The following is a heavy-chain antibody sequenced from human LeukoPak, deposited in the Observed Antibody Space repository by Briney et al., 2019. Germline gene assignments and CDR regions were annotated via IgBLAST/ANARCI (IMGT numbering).Heavy chain of an antibody. Sequence: ASVTASFKASGYTFTNYYMHWVRQAPGQGLEWMGLINPSGGSTSYAQKFQGRVTMTRDTSTSTVYMELSSLRSEDTAVYYCAAYSGSYGPYYYGMDVWGQGTTVTVSS. V-gene: IGHV1-46*01. CDR1: GYTFTNYY. CDR2: INPSGGST. CDR3: AAYSGSYGPYYYGMDV. D-gene: IGHD1-26*01. J-gene: IGHJ6*02.